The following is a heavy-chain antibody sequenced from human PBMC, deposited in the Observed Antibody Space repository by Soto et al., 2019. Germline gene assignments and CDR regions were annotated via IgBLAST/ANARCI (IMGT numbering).Heavy chain of an antibody. CDR2: ISGSGGST. CDR1: GFTFSTSA. D-gene: IGHD6-19*01. CDR3: AKESSSGWS. J-gene: IGHJ4*02. Sequence: EVQLLESGGDLVQPGGSLRLSCAASGFTFSTSAMTWVRQAPGKGLEWVSAISGSGGSTYYTDSVKGRFTISRDNSKNTLFLQMNSLRAEDTAVYYCAKESSSGWSWGQGTLVTVSS. V-gene: IGHV3-23*01.